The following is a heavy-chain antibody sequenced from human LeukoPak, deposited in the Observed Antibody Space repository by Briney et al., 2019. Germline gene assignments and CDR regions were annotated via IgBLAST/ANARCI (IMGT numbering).Heavy chain of an antibody. CDR2: INPSGGST. D-gene: IGHD3-10*01. CDR3: ARDLRFGEWKVQV. V-gene: IGHV1-46*01. J-gene: IGHJ3*01. CDR1: GYTFTSYY. Sequence: ASVKVSCKASGYTFTSYYMHWVRQAPGQGLEWTGIINPSGGSTSYAQKFQGRVTMTRDTSTSTVYMELSSLRSEDTAVYYCARDLRFGEWKVQVWGQGTMVTVSS.